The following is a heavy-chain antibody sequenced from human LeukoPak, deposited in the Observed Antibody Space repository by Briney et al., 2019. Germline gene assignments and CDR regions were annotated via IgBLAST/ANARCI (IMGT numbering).Heavy chain of an antibody. D-gene: IGHD2-2*01. CDR1: GFTFSTYW. CDR2: IRQDGSKI. V-gene: IGHV3-7*01. CDR3: ARDQLLNWFDP. Sequence: GGSLRLSCAASGFTFSTYWMSWVRQAPGKGLEWVANIRQDGSKIYYVDSVKGRFTISRDNAKNSLYLQMNSLRAEDTAVYYCARDQLLNWFDPWGQGTLVTVSS. J-gene: IGHJ5*02.